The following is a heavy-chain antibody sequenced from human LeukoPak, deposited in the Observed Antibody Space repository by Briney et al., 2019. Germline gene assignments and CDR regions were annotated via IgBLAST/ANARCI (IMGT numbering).Heavy chain of an antibody. CDR2: IYYSGST. CDR3: ARPTLGYCSSTSCYQNYYYYMDV. CDR1: GGSISSSSYY. J-gene: IGHJ6*03. Sequence: SETLSLTCTVSGGSISSSSYYWGWIHQPPGKGLEWIGSIYYSGSTYYNPSLKSRVTISVDTSKNQFSLKLSSVTAADTAVYYCARPTLGYCSSTSCYQNYYYYMDVWGKGTTVTVFS. D-gene: IGHD2-2*01. V-gene: IGHV4-39*01.